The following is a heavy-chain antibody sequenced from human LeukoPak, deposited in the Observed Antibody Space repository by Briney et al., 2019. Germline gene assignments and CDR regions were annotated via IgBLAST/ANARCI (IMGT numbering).Heavy chain of an antibody. CDR1: GGSISSYY. CDR3: ARGCSSTSCYGYYYMDV. D-gene: IGHD2-2*01. V-gene: IGHV4-39*07. CDR2: ISYSGRT. Sequence: SETLSLTCTVSGGSISSYYWSWIRQPPGKGLEWIGSISYSGRTYYNPSLRSRLTISVDSSKNQFSLKLSSVTAADTAVYYCARGCSSTSCYGYYYMDVWGKGTTVTVSS. J-gene: IGHJ6*03.